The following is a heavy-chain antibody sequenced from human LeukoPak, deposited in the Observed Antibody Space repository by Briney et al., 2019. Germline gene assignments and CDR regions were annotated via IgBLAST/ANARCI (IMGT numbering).Heavy chain of an antibody. V-gene: IGHV3-30*04. Sequence: GGSLRLSCAASGFTFSSYAMHWVRQAPGKGLEWVAVISYDGSNKYYADSVKGRFTISRDNSKNTLYLQMNSLRGEDTAVYYCAKDRMAAASTDWFDPWGKEPWSPSPQ. CDR3: AKDRMAAASTDWFDP. J-gene: IGHJ5*01. CDR2: ISYDGSNK. D-gene: IGHD6-13*01. CDR1: GFTFSSYA.